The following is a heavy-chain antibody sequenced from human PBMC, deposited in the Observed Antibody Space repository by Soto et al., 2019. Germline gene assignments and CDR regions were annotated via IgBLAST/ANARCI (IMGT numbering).Heavy chain of an antibody. CDR2: ISSSSDVI. CDR3: AKDLGSYLSPAFDY. CDR1: GFSFSRFE. D-gene: IGHD1-26*01. Sequence: VGSLRLSCAASGFSFSRFEMNWVRQAPGKGLEWVSYISSSSDVIYYADSVKGRFTISRDNAKNSLYLQMSSLRAEDTAVYFCAKDLGSYLSPAFDYWGLGTLVTVSS. J-gene: IGHJ4*02. V-gene: IGHV3-48*03.